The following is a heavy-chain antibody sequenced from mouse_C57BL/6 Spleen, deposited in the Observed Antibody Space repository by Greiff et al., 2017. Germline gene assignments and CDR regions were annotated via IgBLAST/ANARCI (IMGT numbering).Heavy chain of an antibody. CDR2: IDPSDSYT. CDR1: GYTFTSYW. J-gene: IGHJ2*01. CDR3: ARRGFTTVVAHYFDY. Sequence: VQLQQPGAELVKPGASVKLSCKASGYTFTSYWMQWVKQRPGQGLEWIGEIDPSDSYTNYNQKFKGKATLTVDTSSSTAYMQLSSLTSEDSAVYYCARRGFTTVVAHYFDYWGQGTTLTVSS. V-gene: IGHV1-50*01. D-gene: IGHD1-1*01.